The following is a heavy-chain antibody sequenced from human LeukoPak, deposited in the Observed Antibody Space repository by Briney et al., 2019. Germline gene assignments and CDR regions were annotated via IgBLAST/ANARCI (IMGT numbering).Heavy chain of an antibody. CDR2: ISWDGGST. CDR1: GFTFDDYA. V-gene: IGHV3-43D*03. Sequence: GGSLRLSCAASGFTFDDYAMHWVRQAPGKGLEWVSLISWDGGSTYYADSVKGRFTISRDNSKNSLYLQMNSLSAEDTALYYCAKDMLLYSSSFFDYWGQGTLVTVSS. J-gene: IGHJ4*02. D-gene: IGHD6-6*01. CDR3: AKDMLLYSSSFFDY.